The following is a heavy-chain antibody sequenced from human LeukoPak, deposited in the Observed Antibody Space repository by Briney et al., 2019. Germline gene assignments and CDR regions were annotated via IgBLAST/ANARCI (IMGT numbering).Heavy chain of an antibody. CDR1: GGSISSYY. Sequence: PSETLSLTCTVSGGSISSYYWSWLRQPPGKGLEWIGYIYYSGSTNYNPSLKSRVTISVDTSKNQFSLKLSSVTAADTAVYYCARESTDYDSSPRDAFDIWGQGTMVTVSS. CDR2: IYYSGST. V-gene: IGHV4-59*01. D-gene: IGHD3-22*01. CDR3: ARESTDYDSSPRDAFDI. J-gene: IGHJ3*02.